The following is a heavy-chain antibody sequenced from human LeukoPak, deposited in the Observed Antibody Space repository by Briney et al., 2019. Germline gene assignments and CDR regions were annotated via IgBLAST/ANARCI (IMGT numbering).Heavy chain of an antibody. CDR3: AKTSAGIRGGYFDY. J-gene: IGHJ4*02. Sequence: PGGSLRLSCAASGFTFSSYAMSWVHQAPGKGLEWVSLINDSGGNTYYADSVKGRFTISRDNSKNTLFLQMSSLRAEDTAVYYCAKTSAGIRGGYFDYWGQGTLVTVSS. CDR1: GFTFSSYA. CDR2: INDSGGNT. V-gene: IGHV3-23*01. D-gene: IGHD3-10*01.